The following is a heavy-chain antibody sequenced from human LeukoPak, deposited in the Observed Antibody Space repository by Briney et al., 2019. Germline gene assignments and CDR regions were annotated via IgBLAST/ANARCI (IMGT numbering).Heavy chain of an antibody. CDR2: ISAYNGNT. Sequence: GASVKVSCKASGYTFTSYGISWVRQAPGQGLEWMGWISAYNGNTNYAQKLQGRVTMTTDTSTSTAYMELRSLRSDDTAVYYCARLQGHRYCSSTSCLGGWFDPWGQGTLVTVSS. CDR1: GYTFTSYG. CDR3: ARLQGHRYCSSTSCLGGWFDP. J-gene: IGHJ5*02. D-gene: IGHD2-2*01. V-gene: IGHV1-18*01.